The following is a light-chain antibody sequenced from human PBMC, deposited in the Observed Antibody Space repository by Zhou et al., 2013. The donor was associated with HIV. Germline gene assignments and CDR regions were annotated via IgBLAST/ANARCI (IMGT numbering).Light chain of an antibody. V-gene: IGKV1-9*01. CDR2: AGS. J-gene: IGKJ2*01. CDR3: QQLRV. Sequence: DIQLTQSPSFLSASVGDRVTITCRASQGISSYLAWYQQRPGKAPKLLIYAGSTLQTGVSSRFSGSGSGTEFTLTISSLQPEDFATYYCQQLRVFGQGTKVEIK. CDR1: QGISSY.